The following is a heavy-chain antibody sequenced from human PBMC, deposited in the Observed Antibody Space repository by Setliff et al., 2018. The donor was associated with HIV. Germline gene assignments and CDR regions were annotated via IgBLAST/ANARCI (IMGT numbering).Heavy chain of an antibody. CDR2: VNPYSGNS. D-gene: IGHD5-12*01. CDR3: AKEYSASSEDP. J-gene: IGHJ5*01. Sequence: ASVKVSCKPSGYTFATYDINWVRQAAGQGLEWLGWVNPYSGNSGYAQKFHGRLTMTRDTSRGTAHMELRSLRVEDTAVYYCAKEYSASSEDPWGQGTLVTVSS. V-gene: IGHV1-8*02. CDR1: GYTFATYD.